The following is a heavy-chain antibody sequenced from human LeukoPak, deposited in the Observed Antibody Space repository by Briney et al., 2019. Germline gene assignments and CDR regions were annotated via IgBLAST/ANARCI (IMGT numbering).Heavy chain of an antibody. V-gene: IGHV3-23*01. CDR1: GFTFSSYA. CDR2: ISGSGGST. D-gene: IGHD3-3*01. J-gene: IGHJ4*02. CDR3: AKDGPDDFWTGYDY. Sequence: GGPLRLSCAASGFTFSSYAMSWVRQAPGKGLEWVSAISGSGGSTYYADSVKGRFTISRDNSKNTLYLQMNSLRAEDTAVYYCAKDGPDDFWTGYDYWGQGTLVTVSS.